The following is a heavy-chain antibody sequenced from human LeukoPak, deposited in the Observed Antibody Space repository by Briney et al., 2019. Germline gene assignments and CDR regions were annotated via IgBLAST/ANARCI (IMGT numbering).Heavy chain of an antibody. CDR3: ARGLVGATRDWFDP. CDR2: IKQDGSEK. CDR1: GFTFSSYW. J-gene: IGHJ5*02. V-gene: IGHV3-7*01. D-gene: IGHD1-26*01. Sequence: GGSLRLSCAASGFTFSSYWMSWVRQAPGKGLEWVANIKQDGSEKYYVDSAKGRFTISRDNAKNSLYLQMNSLRAEDTAVYYCARGLVGATRDWFDPWGQGTLVTVSS.